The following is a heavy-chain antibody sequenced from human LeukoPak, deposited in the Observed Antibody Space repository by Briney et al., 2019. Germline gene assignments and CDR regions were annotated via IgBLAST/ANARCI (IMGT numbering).Heavy chain of an antibody. V-gene: IGHV3-74*01. J-gene: IGHJ6*03. Sequence: GGSLRLSCAASGFTFSSYWMHWVRQAPGKGLVWVSRINSDGSSTSYADSVKGRFTISRDNAKKSLFLQMNSLRAEDTAVYYCARHKDYYYSYMDVWGKGTTVTISS. CDR1: GFTFSSYW. CDR2: INSDGSST. CDR3: ARHKDYYYSYMDV.